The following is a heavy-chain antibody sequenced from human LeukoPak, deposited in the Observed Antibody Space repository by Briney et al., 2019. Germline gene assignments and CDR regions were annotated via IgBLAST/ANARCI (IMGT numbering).Heavy chain of an antibody. CDR2: ISYDGSNK. CDR1: GFTFSSYA. J-gene: IGHJ6*02. D-gene: IGHD2-2*01. CDR3: ARGPVPAASPYYYYGMDV. V-gene: IGHV3-30-3*01. Sequence: GGSLGLSCAASGFTFSSYAMHWVRQAPGKGLEWVAVISYDGSNKYYADSVKGRFTISRDNSKNTLYLQMNSLRAEDTAVYYCARGPVPAASPYYYYGMDVWGQGTTVTVSS.